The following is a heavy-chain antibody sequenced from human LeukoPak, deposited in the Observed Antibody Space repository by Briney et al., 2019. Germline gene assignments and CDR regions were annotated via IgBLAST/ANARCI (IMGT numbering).Heavy chain of an antibody. CDR3: ARVRYCASTSCPDFDC. CDR1: GYTFTSNY. CDR2: INPSGGST. J-gene: IGHJ4*02. Sequence: GASVKVSCKASGYTFTSNYMHWVRQAPGQGLEWMGLINPSGGSTIYAERFQGRVTMTRDTSTSTVHMELSSLRSEDTAVYSCARVRYCASTSCPDFDCWGQGTLVTVSS. D-gene: IGHD2-2*01. V-gene: IGHV1-46*01.